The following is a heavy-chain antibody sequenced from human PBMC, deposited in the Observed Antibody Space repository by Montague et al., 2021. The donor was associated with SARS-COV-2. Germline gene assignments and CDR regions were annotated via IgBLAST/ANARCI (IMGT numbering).Heavy chain of an antibody. V-gene: IGHV4-34*01. CDR2: INHSGST. D-gene: IGHD3-3*01. CDR3: ARGYQLRFLEWSPRQSTFDY. CDR1: GGSFSGYY. J-gene: IGHJ4*02. Sequence: SETLSLTCAVYGGSFSGYYWSWIRRPPGKGLEWIGEINHSGSTNYNPSLKSRVTISVDTSKNQFSLKLSSVTAADTAVYYCARGYQLRFLEWSPRQSTFDYWGQGTLVTVSS.